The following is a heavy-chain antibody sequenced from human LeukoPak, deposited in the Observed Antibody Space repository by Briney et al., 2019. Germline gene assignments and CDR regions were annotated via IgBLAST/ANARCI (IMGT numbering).Heavy chain of an antibody. CDR3: ARGYCSSTSCYIMGVYYYYGMDV. CDR1: GFTFSDYY. Sequence: KPGGSLRLSCAASGFTFSDYYMSWIRQAPGKGLEWVSYISSSGSIIYYADSVKGRFTISRDNAKNSLYLQMNSLRAEDTAVYYCARGYCSSTSCYIMGVYYYYGMDVWGQGTTVTVSS. D-gene: IGHD2-2*02. V-gene: IGHV3-11*01. CDR2: ISSSGSII. J-gene: IGHJ6*02.